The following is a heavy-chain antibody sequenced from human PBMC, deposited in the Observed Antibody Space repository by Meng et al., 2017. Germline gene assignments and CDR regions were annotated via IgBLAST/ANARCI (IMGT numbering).Heavy chain of an antibody. CDR2: IYHSGST. V-gene: IGHV4-4*02. CDR3: ARAGVGYYDSSGPYSY. Sequence: QVQPQESGPGLVKPSGTLSLTCAVSGGSIRSSNWWSWVRQPPGKGLEWIGEIYHSGSTNYNPSLKSRVTISVDKSKNQFSLKLSSVTAADTAVYYCARAGVGYYDSSGPYSYWGQGTLVTVSS. CDR1: GGSIRSSNW. D-gene: IGHD3-22*01. J-gene: IGHJ4*02.